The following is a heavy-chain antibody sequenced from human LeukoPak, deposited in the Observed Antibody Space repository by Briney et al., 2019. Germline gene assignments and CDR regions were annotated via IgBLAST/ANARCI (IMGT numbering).Heavy chain of an antibody. V-gene: IGHV3-30*18. Sequence: PGGSLRLSCAASGFSFSSYGMHWVRQAPGKGLEWAAVISDDGSNKYYADSVTGRFTISRDDSKNTLYLRMNSVRPEDTAVYYCAKDMWFGESSGPFDYWGQGALVTVSS. CDR2: ISDDGSNK. CDR3: AKDMWFGESSGPFDY. D-gene: IGHD3-10*01. J-gene: IGHJ4*02. CDR1: GFSFSSYG.